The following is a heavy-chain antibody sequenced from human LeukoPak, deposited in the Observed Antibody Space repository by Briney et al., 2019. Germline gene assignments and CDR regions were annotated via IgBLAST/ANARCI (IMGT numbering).Heavy chain of an antibody. CDR1: GYSISSGYY. D-gene: IGHD6-6*01. CDR2: IYHSGST. CDR3: ARDSSSLGIDY. J-gene: IGHJ4*02. Sequence: SETLSLTFTVSGYSISSGYYWGWIRQPPGKGLEWIGSIYHSGSTNYNPSLKSRVTISVDMSKNQFSLKLSSVTAADTAVYYCARDSSSLGIDYWGQGTLVTVSS. V-gene: IGHV4-38-2*02.